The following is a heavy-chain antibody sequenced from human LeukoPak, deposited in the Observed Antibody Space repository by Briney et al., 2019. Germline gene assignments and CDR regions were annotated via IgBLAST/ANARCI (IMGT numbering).Heavy chain of an antibody. D-gene: IGHD5/OR15-5a*01. Sequence: GGSLRLSCAASGFTFSSYWMHWVRQAPGKGLVWVSRINSDGSSTSYADSVKGRFTISRDNAKNSLYLQMDSLRVDDTAVYYCARGLAYYYGMDVWGQGTTVTVS. CDR2: INSDGSST. CDR1: GFTFSSYW. J-gene: IGHJ6*02. CDR3: ARGLAYYYGMDV. V-gene: IGHV3-74*01.